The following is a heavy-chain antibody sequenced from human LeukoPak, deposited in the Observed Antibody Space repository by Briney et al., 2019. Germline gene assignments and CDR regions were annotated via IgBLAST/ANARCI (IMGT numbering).Heavy chain of an antibody. J-gene: IGHJ5*02. Sequence: ASETLSLTCAVSGYSISSGYYWGWIRQPPGKGLEWIGSIYHSESTYYNPSLKSRVTISVDTSKNQFSLKLSSVTAADTAVYYCARDLYSKTPFNWFDPWGQGTLVTVSS. CDR3: ARDLYSKTPFNWFDP. D-gene: IGHD4-11*01. CDR2: IYHSEST. V-gene: IGHV4-38-2*02. CDR1: GYSISSGYY.